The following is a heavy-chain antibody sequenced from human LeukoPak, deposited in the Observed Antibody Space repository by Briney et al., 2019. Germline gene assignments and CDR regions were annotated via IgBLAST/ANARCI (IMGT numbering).Heavy chain of an antibody. Sequence: GASVKVSCKASGGTFSSYAISWVRQAPGQGLEWMGRIIPILGIANYAQKFQGRVTITADKSTSTAYMEPSSLRSEDTAVYYCARSAGPGVDSSFFDIWGQGTMVTVSS. D-gene: IGHD3-22*01. CDR3: ARSAGPGVDSSFFDI. J-gene: IGHJ3*02. CDR1: GGTFSSYA. CDR2: IIPILGIA. V-gene: IGHV1-69*04.